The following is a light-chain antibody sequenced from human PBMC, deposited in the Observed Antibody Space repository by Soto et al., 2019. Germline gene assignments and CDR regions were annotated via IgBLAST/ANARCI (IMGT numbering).Light chain of an antibody. Sequence: IQMTQSPPSLSGTVVYGGTITCRASRSISDCLNWYKQKPGEAPELLIYAASTLQSGVPSRFSGSGSGTDFTLTISSLQPEDSAAYYCQQSHSSPLTFGGGTKVDIK. V-gene: IGKV1-39*01. J-gene: IGKJ4*01. CDR1: RSISDC. CDR3: QQSHSSPLT. CDR2: AAS.